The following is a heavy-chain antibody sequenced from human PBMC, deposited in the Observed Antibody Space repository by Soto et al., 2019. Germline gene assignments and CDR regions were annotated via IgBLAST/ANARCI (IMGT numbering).Heavy chain of an antibody. CDR2: INPSSSHI. D-gene: IGHD2-15*01. CDR1: GFTFASYH. CDR3: ARGYCGGGGCYLRRDAFDV. J-gene: IGHJ3*01. V-gene: IGHV3-21*01. Sequence: EVHLVESGGGLVMPGGSLRLSCAASGFTFASYHMSWVRQAPGKGLDWVSSINPSSSHIYYADSVRGRFTISRDDSKNSLHLHMNSLRTEDVAIYYCARGYCGGGGCYLRRDAFDVWGQGTTVTVSS.